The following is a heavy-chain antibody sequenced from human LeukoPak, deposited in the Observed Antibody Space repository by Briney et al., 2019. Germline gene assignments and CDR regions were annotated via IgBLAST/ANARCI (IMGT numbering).Heavy chain of an antibody. J-gene: IGHJ4*02. D-gene: IGHD6-19*01. CDR2: ISSSGSYI. V-gene: IGHV3-21*06. CDR1: GFTFSSYN. CDR3: ARGSAVAGPPDDY. Sequence: GGSLRLSCSASGFTFSSYNMNWVRQAPGKGLEWVSFISSSGSYIYYADSVKGRFTISRDNAENSLYLQMNSLRAEDTAVYYCARGSAVAGPPDDYWGQGTLVTVSS.